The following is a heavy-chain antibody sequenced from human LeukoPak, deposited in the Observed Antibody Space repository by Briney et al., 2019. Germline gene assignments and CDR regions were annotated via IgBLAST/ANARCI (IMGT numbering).Heavy chain of an antibody. CDR1: GGSISSGGYS. V-gene: IGHV4-30-2*01. D-gene: IGHD4-17*01. J-gene: IGHJ4*02. CDR3: ARFETVTAYFDY. CDR2: IYHSGST. Sequence: SETLSLTCAVSGGSISSGGYSWSWIRQPPGKGLEWIGYIYHSGSTYYNPSLKSRVTTSVDRSKNQFSLKLSSVTAADTAVYYCARFETVTAYFDYWGQGTLVTVSS.